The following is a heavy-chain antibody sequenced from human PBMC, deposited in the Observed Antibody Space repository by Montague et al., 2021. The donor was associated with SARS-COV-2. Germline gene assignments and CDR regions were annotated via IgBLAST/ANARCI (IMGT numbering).Heavy chain of an antibody. J-gene: IGHJ6*03. D-gene: IGHD6-19*01. CDR1: GASISSANDY. Sequence: TLSLTCSVSGASISSANDYWTWIRQPAGKGLEWIGHTPTSGSSSYNPSLKSRVTIILDTSKQQFSLELTSVTAADTAVYYCARDRRGMAMAGRAYYYYYMDVWGKGTTVTVSS. CDR3: ARDRRGMAMAGRAYYYYYMDV. V-gene: IGHV4-61*09. CDR2: TPTSGSS.